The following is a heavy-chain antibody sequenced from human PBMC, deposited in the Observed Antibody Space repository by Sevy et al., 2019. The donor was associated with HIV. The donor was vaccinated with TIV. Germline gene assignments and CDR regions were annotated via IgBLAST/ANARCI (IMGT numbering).Heavy chain of an antibody. Sequence: ASVKVSCKAFGGSFSFYGISWVRQAPGQGLEWRAGIIPILGTTKDAQKFQGRVTITADESTSTVYMELTSLRSEDTAVNYCARGGPDDILTHYGMDVWSQGTTVTVSS. J-gene: IGHJ6*02. CDR2: IIPILGTT. V-gene: IGHV1-69*13. CDR1: GGSFSFYG. D-gene: IGHD3-9*01. CDR3: ARGGPDDILTHYGMDV.